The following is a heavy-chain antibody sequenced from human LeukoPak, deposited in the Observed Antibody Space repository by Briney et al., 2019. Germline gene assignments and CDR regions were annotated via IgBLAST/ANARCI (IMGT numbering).Heavy chain of an antibody. J-gene: IGHJ6*03. D-gene: IGHD3-10*01. CDR3: AKSSGSEPYYMDV. CDR1: GFSFSSYG. CDR2: IRFDGSNK. Sequence: GGSLRLSCAASGFSFSSYGMHWVRQTPGKGLEWVTFIRFDGSNKYYADSVKGRFTISRDNSKNTLSLQMNSLRGEDTAVYYCAKSSGSEPYYMDVWGKGTMVTISS. V-gene: IGHV3-30*02.